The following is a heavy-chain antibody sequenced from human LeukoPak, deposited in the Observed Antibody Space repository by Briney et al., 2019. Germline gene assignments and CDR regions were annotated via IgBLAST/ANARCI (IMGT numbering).Heavy chain of an antibody. Sequence: GRCLRLSCAVSGFTLRMYGKLWVCQAPGKGLEWVALVWCDGRNEDYADSVKGRFTISRDNSENTRYLQMNSLRAGDTAVFYGAKRESGFYSDWGQGTLVTVSS. CDR3: AKRESGFYSD. CDR2: VWCDGRNE. CDR1: GFTLRMYG. D-gene: IGHD3-3*01. V-gene: IGHV3-33*06. J-gene: IGHJ4*02.